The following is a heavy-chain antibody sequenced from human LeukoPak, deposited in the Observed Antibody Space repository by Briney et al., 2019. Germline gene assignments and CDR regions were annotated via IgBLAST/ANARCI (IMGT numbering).Heavy chain of an antibody. Sequence: GGSLRLSCAASGFTFSTYSMNWVRQAPGKGLEWVSSISSSGSYKYYADSVKGRFTISRDNAKNSLYLQMNSLRAEDTAVYCCTSYRAEYFQHWGQGTLVIVSS. CDR1: GFTFSTYS. J-gene: IGHJ1*01. CDR2: ISSSGSYK. CDR3: TSYRAEYFQH. V-gene: IGHV3-21*01.